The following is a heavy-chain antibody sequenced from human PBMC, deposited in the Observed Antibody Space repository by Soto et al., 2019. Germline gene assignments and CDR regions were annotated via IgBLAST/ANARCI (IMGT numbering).Heavy chain of an antibody. D-gene: IGHD2-2*01. J-gene: IGHJ6*03. V-gene: IGHV3-7*01. CDR2: IKQDGSEK. CDR1: GFTFSSYW. CDR3: ARVSPPNSYCSSTSCYAAYYYYMDV. Sequence: GGSLRLSCAASGFTFSSYWMSWVRQAPGKGLEWVANIKQDGSEKYYVDSVKGRFTISRDNAKNSLYLQMNSLRAEDTAVYYCARVSPPNSYCSSTSCYAAYYYYMDVWGKGTTVTVSS.